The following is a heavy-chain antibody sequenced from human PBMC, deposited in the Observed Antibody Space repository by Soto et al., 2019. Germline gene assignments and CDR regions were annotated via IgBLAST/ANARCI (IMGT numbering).Heavy chain of an antibody. J-gene: IGHJ5*02. CDR1: GGSISSYY. CDR2: IYYSGST. V-gene: IGHV4-59*08. CDR3: ARHPSPIVGATNWFDP. Sequence: SETLSLTCTVSGGSISSYYWSWIRQPPGKGLEWIGYIYYSGSTNYNPSLKSRVTISVDTSKNQFSLKLSSVTAADTAVYYCARHPSPIVGATNWFDPWGQGTLVTVSS. D-gene: IGHD1-26*01.